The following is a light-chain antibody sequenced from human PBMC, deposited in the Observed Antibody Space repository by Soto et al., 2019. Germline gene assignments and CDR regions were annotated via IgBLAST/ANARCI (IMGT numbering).Light chain of an antibody. Sequence: QSALTQPASVSGSPGQSITISCTGTSSDVGGYNHVSWYQHSPGKAPKLILFAVSDRPSGVSHRFSGSKSGNTASLTISGLRVEDEADYYCSSYTSLSPVVFGGGTKLPAL. CDR1: SSDVGGYNH. CDR3: SSYTSLSPVV. V-gene: IGLV2-14*01. J-gene: IGLJ2*01. CDR2: AVS.